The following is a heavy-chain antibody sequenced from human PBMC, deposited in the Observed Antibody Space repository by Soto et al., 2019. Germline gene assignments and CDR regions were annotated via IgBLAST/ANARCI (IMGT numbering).Heavy chain of an antibody. CDR3: TRANWYSEY. Sequence: QVQLQESGPGLVKPSETLSLTCTVSGGSISNHYWSWIRQPPGKGLEWIGYIYYNGNTNYNPSLKSRVTMSVDTSKNQSSLKLSSVTAVDTAVYYCTRANWYSEYWGQGTLVTVSS. CDR2: IYYNGNT. D-gene: IGHD7-27*01. CDR1: GGSISNHY. J-gene: IGHJ4*02. V-gene: IGHV4-59*11.